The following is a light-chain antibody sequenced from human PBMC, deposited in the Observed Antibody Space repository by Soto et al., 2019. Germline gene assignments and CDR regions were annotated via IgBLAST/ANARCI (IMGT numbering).Light chain of an antibody. CDR2: GAS. CDR3: QQYHIWPPWT. V-gene: IGKV3-15*01. Sequence: EIVMTQSPGTLSVSPGEGATLSCRVSQSIRSNLAWYQQRPGQAPRLLMYGASTRADGIPARFTGSGSGTEFTLTISSLQSEDFAVYYCQQYHIWPPWTSGQGTKVELK. CDR1: QSIRSN. J-gene: IGKJ1*01.